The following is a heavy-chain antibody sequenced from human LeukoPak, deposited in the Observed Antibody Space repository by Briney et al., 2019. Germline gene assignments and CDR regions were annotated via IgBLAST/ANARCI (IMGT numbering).Heavy chain of an antibody. CDR2: IYSSGST. V-gene: IGHV4-59*08. Sequence: SETLSLTCTVSGASFSNYYWSWIRQPPGKGLEWIGHIYSSGSTNYNPSLKSRLTISLDTSKNQFSLRLSSVTAADTAVYYCARQFDPWGQGILGTVSS. J-gene: IGHJ5*02. CDR1: GASFSNYY. CDR3: ARQFDP.